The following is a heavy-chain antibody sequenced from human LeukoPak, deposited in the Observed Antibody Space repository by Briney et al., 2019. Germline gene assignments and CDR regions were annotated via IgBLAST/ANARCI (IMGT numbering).Heavy chain of an antibody. D-gene: IGHD2-2*01. Sequence: GGSLRLSCAASGFTLSDHYMDWVRQAPGKGLEWVGRTRNKANGYTTDYAASVKGRFTISRDDSKNSLYLQMNSLKTEDTAVYFSARDTYASFDYWGQGTLVTVSS. CDR1: GFTLSDHY. CDR2: TRNKANGYTT. CDR3: ARDTYASFDY. J-gene: IGHJ4*02. V-gene: IGHV3-72*01.